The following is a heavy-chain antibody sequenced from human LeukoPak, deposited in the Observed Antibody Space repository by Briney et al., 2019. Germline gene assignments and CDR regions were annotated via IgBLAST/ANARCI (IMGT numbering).Heavy chain of an antibody. V-gene: IGHV1-8*01. Sequence: RASVRVSCKASGYAFNIYDINWVRQATGQGLEWMGWMNPDSGNTGFAQKFQGRVTMTRNTSITTAYMELSSLRFEDTAVYYCAVHLPGDYLDPWGQGTLVTVSS. J-gene: IGHJ5*02. CDR2: MNPDSGNT. CDR1: GYAFNIYD. D-gene: IGHD4-17*01. CDR3: AVHLPGDYLDP.